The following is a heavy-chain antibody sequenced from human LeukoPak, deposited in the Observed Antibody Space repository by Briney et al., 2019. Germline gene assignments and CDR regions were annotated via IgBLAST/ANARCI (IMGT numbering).Heavy chain of an antibody. CDR1: GDSISSYY. CDR2: IYYTGST. J-gene: IGHJ4*02. Sequence: PSETLSLTCTVSGDSISSYYWSWIRQPPGKGLEWIGYIYYTGSTNYNPSLKSRVTISVDTSKNQFSLKLTSVTAADTAVYYCARLFGWEPELDYWGQGTLVTVSS. D-gene: IGHD1-26*01. CDR3: ARLFGWEPELDY. V-gene: IGHV4-59*01.